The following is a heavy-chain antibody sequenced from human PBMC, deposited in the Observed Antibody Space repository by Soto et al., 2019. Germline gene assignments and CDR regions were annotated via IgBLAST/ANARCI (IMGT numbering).Heavy chain of an antibody. J-gene: IGHJ4*02. Sequence: QVQLVQSGAEVKKPGASVKVSCKASGYTFTSYGISWVRQAPGQGLEWMGWISAYNGNTNYAQKLQGRVTMTTDTSTSTAYMELRSRRSDDTAVYYCASHVEMATDAYYFDYWGQGTLVTVSS. D-gene: IGHD5-12*01. V-gene: IGHV1-18*01. CDR2: ISAYNGNT. CDR1: GYTFTSYG. CDR3: ASHVEMATDAYYFDY.